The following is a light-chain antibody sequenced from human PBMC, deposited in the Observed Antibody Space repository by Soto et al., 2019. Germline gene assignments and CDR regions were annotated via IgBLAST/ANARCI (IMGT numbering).Light chain of an antibody. CDR3: ATWDDSLNGYV. J-gene: IGLJ1*01. CDR2: SDD. CDR1: SSNIGSNT. V-gene: IGLV1-44*01. Sequence: QSVLTQPPSASGSPGQRGTISCSGSSSNIGSNTVNWYQQLPGTAPKLLIYSDDQRPSGVPDRFSGSRSGTSASLAISGLQSEDEADYYCATWDDSLNGYVFGTGNKVKVL.